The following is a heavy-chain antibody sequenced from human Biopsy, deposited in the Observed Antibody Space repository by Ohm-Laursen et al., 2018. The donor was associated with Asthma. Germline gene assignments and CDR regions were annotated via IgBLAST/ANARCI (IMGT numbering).Heavy chain of an antibody. D-gene: IGHD6-19*01. V-gene: IGHV1-3*01. J-gene: IGHJ3*02. CDR1: GYTFTSYA. Sequence: ASAKVSCKASGYTFTSYAMHWVRQAPGQRLEWMGWINAGNGNTKYSQKFQGRVIITRDTSASTAYMELSSLRSEDTAVYYCARDLRYSSGWYPDAFDIWGQGTMVTVSS. CDR2: INAGNGNT. CDR3: ARDLRYSSGWYPDAFDI.